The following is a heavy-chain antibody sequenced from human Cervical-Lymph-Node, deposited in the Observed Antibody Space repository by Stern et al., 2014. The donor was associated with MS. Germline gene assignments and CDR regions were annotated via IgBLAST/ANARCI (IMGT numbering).Heavy chain of an antibody. V-gene: IGHV3-30*18. J-gene: IGHJ2*01. CDR1: GFTFSSYG. D-gene: IGHD3-16*01. Sequence: VHLVESGGGVVQPGRSLRLSCAASGFTFSSYGMHWLRQAPGKGLEWVAVISCDETNKYDGDSVKGRFSIARDNSKNTLFLQLNSLRPEDTAVYYCAKDSRGLPRSYYYFDFWGRGTLVTVSS. CDR2: ISCDETNK. CDR3: AKDSRGLPRSYYYFDF.